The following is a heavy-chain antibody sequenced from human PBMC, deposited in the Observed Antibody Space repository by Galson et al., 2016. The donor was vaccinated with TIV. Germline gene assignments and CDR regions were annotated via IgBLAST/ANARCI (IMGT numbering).Heavy chain of an antibody. J-gene: IGHJ4*02. CDR3: ARTLTSYYFDY. Sequence: SLRLSCAASGFTFGSYPMNWVRQAPGKGLEWVAVISYDGSNHADSVKGRFTISRDKSKNTLFLQMNSLRADDTAVYYCARTLTSYYFDYWGRGTLVTVSS. CDR2: ISYDGSN. V-gene: IGHV3-30-3*01. CDR1: GFTFGSYP. D-gene: IGHD1-20*01.